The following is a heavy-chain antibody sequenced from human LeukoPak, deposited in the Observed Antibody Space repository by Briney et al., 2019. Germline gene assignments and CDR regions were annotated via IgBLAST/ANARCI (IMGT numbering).Heavy chain of an antibody. V-gene: IGHV3-23*01. CDR1: GFTFSNYA. CDR3: AKYIPSSSGYDY. Sequence: TGGSLRLSCAASGFTFSNYAMSWVRQAPGKGLEWVSVISGSAGSTYYADSVKGRFTISRDNSKNTLYLQMNGLRAGDTAVYYCAKYIPSSSGYDYWGQGTLVTVSS. J-gene: IGHJ4*02. CDR2: ISGSAGST. D-gene: IGHD3-22*01.